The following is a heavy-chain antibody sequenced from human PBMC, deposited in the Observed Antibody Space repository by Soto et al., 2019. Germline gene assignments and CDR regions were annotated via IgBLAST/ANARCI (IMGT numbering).Heavy chain of an antibody. Sequence: QVQLVQSGAEVKKPGASVKVSCKASGYTFTDYYMHWVRQAPGQGLEWMGIISPSGGSTYAQKFQGRVPVTRDTSTSTVYMELSSRRSEDTAVYYCARDGSSDWLTWFDPWGQGTLVTVSS. J-gene: IGHJ5*02. CDR2: ISPSGGST. V-gene: IGHV1-46*01. CDR3: ARDGSSDWLTWFDP. D-gene: IGHD6-19*01. CDR1: GYTFTDYY.